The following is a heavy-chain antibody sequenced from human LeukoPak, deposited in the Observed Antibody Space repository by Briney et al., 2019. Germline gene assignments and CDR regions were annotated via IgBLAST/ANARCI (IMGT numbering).Heavy chain of an antibody. CDR3: ARRASYYYYYMDV. CDR2: IYYSGST. Sequence: PSETLSLTCTVSGGSISSYYWSWIRQPPGKGQEWIGYIYYSGSTNYNPSLKSRVTISVDTSKNQFSLKLSSVTAADTAVYYCARRASYYYYYMDVWGKGTTVTVSS. CDR1: GGSISSYY. J-gene: IGHJ6*03. V-gene: IGHV4-59*01.